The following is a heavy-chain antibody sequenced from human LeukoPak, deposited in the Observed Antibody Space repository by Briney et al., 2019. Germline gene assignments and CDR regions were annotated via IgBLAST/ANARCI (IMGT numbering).Heavy chain of an antibody. J-gene: IGHJ4*02. D-gene: IGHD6-6*01. CDR1: GFIFSNFW. CDR3: ARGISSKPRSSSSKLDY. Sequence: GGSLRLSCGASGFIFSNFWMTWVRQAPGKGLEWVANIKQDGSEKYYVDSVKGRFTISRDNAKNSLYLQMNSLRAEDTAVYYCARGISSKPRSSSSKLDYWGQGTLVTVSS. V-gene: IGHV3-7*01. CDR2: IKQDGSEK.